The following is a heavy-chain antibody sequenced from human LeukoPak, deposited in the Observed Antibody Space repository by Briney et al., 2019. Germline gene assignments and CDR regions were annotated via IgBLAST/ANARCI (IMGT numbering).Heavy chain of an antibody. CDR1: GGSFSGYY. V-gene: IGHV4-34*01. CDR3: ARFRVRNKGAAAGPDY. Sequence: SSETLSLTCAVYGGSFSGYYWSWIRQPPGKGLEWIGEINHSGSTNYNPSLKSRVTISVDTSKNQFSLKLSSVTAADTAVYYCARFRVRNKGAAAGPDYWGQGTLVTVSS. D-gene: IGHD6-13*01. CDR2: INHSGST. J-gene: IGHJ4*02.